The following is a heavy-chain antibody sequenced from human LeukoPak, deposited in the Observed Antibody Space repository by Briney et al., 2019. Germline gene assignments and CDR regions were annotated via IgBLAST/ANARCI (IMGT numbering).Heavy chain of an antibody. CDR3: ATRLSGGDRTNYFDY. CDR1: GGTFSSYA. J-gene: IGHJ4*02. CDR2: IIPILGIA. V-gene: IGHV1-69*04. D-gene: IGHD2-21*02. Sequence: GASVKVSCKASGGTFSSYAISWVRQAPGQGLEWMGRIIPILGIANYAQKFQGRVTMTEDTSTDTAYMELSSLRSEDTAVYYCATRLSGGDRTNYFDYWGQGTLVTVSS.